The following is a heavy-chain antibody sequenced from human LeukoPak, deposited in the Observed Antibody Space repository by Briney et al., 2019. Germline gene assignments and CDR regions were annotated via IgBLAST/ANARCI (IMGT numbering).Heavy chain of an antibody. D-gene: IGHD4-17*01. Sequence: ASVKVSCKASGYTFTGYYMHWVRQAPGQGLEWMGWINPNSGGTKYAQKFQGRVTMTRDTSITTAYMELSRLRSDDTAVYYCARVKQYYGDYDDWGQGTLVTVSS. CDR3: ARVKQYYGDYDD. CDR2: INPNSGGT. V-gene: IGHV1-2*02. J-gene: IGHJ4*02. CDR1: GYTFTGYY.